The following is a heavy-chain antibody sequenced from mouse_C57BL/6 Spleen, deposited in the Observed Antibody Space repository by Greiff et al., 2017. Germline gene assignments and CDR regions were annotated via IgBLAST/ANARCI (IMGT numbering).Heavy chain of an antibody. V-gene: IGHV5-16*01. CDR3: ARDRDYYGSSPDWYFDV. J-gene: IGHJ1*03. CDR2: INYDGSST. Sequence: EVKLVESEGGLVQPGSSMKLSCTASGFTFSDYYMAWVRQVPEKGLEWVANINYDGSSTYYLDSLKSRFIISRDNAKNILYLQMSSLKSEDTATYYCARDRDYYGSSPDWYFDVWGTGTTVTVSS. D-gene: IGHD1-1*01. CDR1: GFTFSDYY.